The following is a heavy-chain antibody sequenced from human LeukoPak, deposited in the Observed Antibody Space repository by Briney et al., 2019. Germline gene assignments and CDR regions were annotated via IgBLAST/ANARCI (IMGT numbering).Heavy chain of an antibody. J-gene: IGHJ5*02. D-gene: IGHD5-12*01. V-gene: IGHV3-23*01. CDR3: AKDLYGYVSNWFDP. Sequence: GGSLRLSCAASGFTFSSYAMSWVRQAPGKGLEWVSAISGSGGSTYYADSVKGRFTISRDNSKNTLYLQMNSLRAEDTAVYYCAKDLYGYVSNWFDPWGQGPRSPSPQ. CDR2: ISGSGGST. CDR1: GFTFSSYA.